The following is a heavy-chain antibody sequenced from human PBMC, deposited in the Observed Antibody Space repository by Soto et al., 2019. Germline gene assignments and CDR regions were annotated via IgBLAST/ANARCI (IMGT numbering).Heavy chain of an antibody. CDR2: IDPSDSYT. D-gene: IGHD6-13*01. Sequence: VESLKISCKGSGYSFTSYWISWVRQMPGKCLEWMGRIDPSDSYTNYSPSFQGHVTISADKSISTAYLQWSSLKASDTAMYYCARHPHGDSSLYYFDYWGQGTLVTVSS. V-gene: IGHV5-10-1*01. J-gene: IGHJ4*02. CDR3: ARHPHGDSSLYYFDY. CDR1: GYSFTSYW.